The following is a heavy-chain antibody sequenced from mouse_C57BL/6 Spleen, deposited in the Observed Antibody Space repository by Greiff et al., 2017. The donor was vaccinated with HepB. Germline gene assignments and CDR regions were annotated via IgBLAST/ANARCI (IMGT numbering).Heavy chain of an antibody. CDR2: IYPRSGNT. J-gene: IGHJ2*01. CDR1: GYTFTSYG. Sequence: QVQLKESGAELARPGASVKLSCKASGYTFTSYGISWVKQRTGQGLEWIGEIYPRSGNTYYNEKFKGKATLTADKSSSTAYMELRSLTSEDSAVYFCASFTTAFDYWGQGTTLTVSS. V-gene: IGHV1-81*01. D-gene: IGHD1-2*01. CDR3: ASFTTAFDY.